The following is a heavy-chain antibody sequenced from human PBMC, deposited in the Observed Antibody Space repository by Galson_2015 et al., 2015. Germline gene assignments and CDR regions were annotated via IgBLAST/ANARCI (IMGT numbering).Heavy chain of an antibody. CDR2: IWYDGSNK. D-gene: IGHD2-2*02. CDR3: ARARGCSSTSCYMDNWFDP. J-gene: IGHJ5*02. CDR1: GFTFSSYA. Sequence: SLRLSCAASGFTFSSYAMSWVRQAPGKGLEWVAVIWYDGSNKYYADSVKGRFTISRDNSKNTLYLQMNSLRAEDTAVYYCARARGCSSTSCYMDNWFDPWGQGTLVTVSS. V-gene: IGHV3-33*08.